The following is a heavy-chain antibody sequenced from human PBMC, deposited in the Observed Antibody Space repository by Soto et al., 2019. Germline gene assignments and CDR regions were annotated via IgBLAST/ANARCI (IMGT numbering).Heavy chain of an antibody. V-gene: IGHV4-59*01. Sequence: QVQLQESGPGLVKPSETLSLTCTVSGGSISSYYWSWIRQPPGQGLEWIGYIYYSGSTNYNPSRKSRVTISVDTSKNQCSLKLSSVTAGDTAVYYCARRAYYYDSSGYYVNWFDPWGQGTLVTVSS. CDR3: ARRAYYYDSSGYYVNWFDP. J-gene: IGHJ5*02. D-gene: IGHD3-22*01. CDR1: GGSISSYY. CDR2: IYYSGST.